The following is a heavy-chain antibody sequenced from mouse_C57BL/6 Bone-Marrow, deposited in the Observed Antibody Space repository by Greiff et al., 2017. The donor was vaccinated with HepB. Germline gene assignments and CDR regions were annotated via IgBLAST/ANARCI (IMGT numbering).Heavy chain of an antibody. D-gene: IGHD1-1*01. CDR2: INPSNGGT. V-gene: IGHV1-53*01. CDR3: ARWENGSSPWFAY. J-gene: IGHJ3*01. Sequence: QVQLQQSGTELVKPGASVKLSCKASGYTFTSYWMHWVKQRPGQGLEWIGNINPSNGGTNYNEKFKSKATLTVDKSSSTAYMQLSSLTSEDSAVYDCARWENGSSPWFAYWGQGTLVTVSA. CDR1: GYTFTSYW.